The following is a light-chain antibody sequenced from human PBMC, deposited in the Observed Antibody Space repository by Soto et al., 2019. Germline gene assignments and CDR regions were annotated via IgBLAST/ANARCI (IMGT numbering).Light chain of an antibody. CDR1: QGISSY. J-gene: IGKJ2*01. CDR2: AAS. CDR3: QHTTDFT. V-gene: IGKV1-8*01. Sequence: AIRMTQSPSSLSASTGDRVTITCRASQGISSYLAWYQQKPGKAPKLLIYAASTLQSGVPSRFSGSGSGTYFTLTIAGLQPDDLGTYYSQHTTDFTFSQGTKVEIK.